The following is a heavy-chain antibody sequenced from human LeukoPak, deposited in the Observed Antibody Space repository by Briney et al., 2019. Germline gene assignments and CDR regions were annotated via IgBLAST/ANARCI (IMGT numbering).Heavy chain of an antibody. J-gene: IGHJ5*02. D-gene: IGHD2-2*01. CDR1: GGSFSGDY. V-gene: IGHV4-34*01. Sequence: SETLSLTCAVYGGSFSGDYWSWIRQSPGKGLEWIGEINHSGSTKYNPSLKSRVTISVDTSKNHFSLDLTSVTPAVKAVYFCAGGLIDVHCTTTNCTKYNWFDPWGQGNLVTVSS. CDR3: AGGLIDVHCTTTNCTKYNWFDP. CDR2: INHSGST.